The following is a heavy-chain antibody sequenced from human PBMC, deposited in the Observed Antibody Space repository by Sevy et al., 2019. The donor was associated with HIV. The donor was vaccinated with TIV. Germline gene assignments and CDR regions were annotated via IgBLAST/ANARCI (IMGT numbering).Heavy chain of an antibody. CDR3: ARAGDIVEVAAHYGMDV. D-gene: IGHD2-15*01. CDR1: GFTFSSYG. J-gene: IGHJ6*02. Sequence: GGSLTLSCAASGFTFSSYGMHWVRQAPGKGLEWVAVIWYDGINKYYGDSVKGRFTISRDNSKNTVYLQMTNLRAEDTAVYYCARAGDIVEVAAHYGMDVWGQGTTVTVSS. CDR2: IWYDGINK. V-gene: IGHV3-33*01.